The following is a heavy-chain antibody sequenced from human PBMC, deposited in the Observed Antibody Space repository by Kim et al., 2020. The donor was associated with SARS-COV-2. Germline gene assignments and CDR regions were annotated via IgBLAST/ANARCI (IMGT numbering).Heavy chain of an antibody. V-gene: IGHV4-4*07. D-gene: IGHD1-26*01. CDR2: IYTSGST. J-gene: IGHJ6*02. CDR3: AREWSYSWYYYYGMDV. CDR1: GASISSYY. Sequence: SETLSLTCTVSGASISSYYWSWIRQPAGKGLEWIGRIYTSGSTNYNPSLKSRVTMSVDTSKNQFSLKLSSVTAADTAVSFCAREWSYSWYYYYGMDVWGQGTMVTVSS.